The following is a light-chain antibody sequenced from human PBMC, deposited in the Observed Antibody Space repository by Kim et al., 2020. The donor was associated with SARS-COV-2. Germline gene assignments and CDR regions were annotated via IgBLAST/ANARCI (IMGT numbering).Light chain of an antibody. CDR1: KLRNQF. Sequence: SYELTQPPSLSVSPGQTVTITCSGDKLRNQFACWYQQKPGQSPVLVIYQDDKRPSGIPERFSGSMSGDTATLTISGGQTVDEADYYCQAWVTSTIFGGGTQLTVL. CDR3: QAWVTSTI. J-gene: IGLJ2*01. CDR2: QDD. V-gene: IGLV3-1*01.